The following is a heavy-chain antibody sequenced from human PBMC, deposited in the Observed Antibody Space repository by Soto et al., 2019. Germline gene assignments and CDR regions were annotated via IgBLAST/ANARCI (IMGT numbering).Heavy chain of an antibody. CDR1: GFSLSTSGMC. Sequence: SGPTLVNPTQTLTLTCTFSGFSLSTSGMCVSWIRQPPGKALEWLALIDWDDDKYYSTSLKTRLTISKDTSKNQVVLTMTNMDPVDTATYYCARQVYDYVWGSYRLDYWGQGTLVTVSS. CDR3: ARQVYDYVWGSYRLDY. V-gene: IGHV2-70*01. D-gene: IGHD3-16*02. CDR2: IDWDDDK. J-gene: IGHJ4*02.